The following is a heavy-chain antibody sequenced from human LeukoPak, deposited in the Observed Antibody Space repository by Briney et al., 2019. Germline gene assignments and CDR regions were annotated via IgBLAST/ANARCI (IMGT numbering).Heavy chain of an antibody. CDR2: IYTSGST. J-gene: IGHJ3*02. Sequence: SETLSLTCTVSSYSISSGYYWGWIRQPAGKGLEWIGRIYTSGSTNYNPSLKSRVTMSVDTSKNQFSLKLSSVTAADTAVYYCARDLRAVYGAFDIWGQGTMVTVSS. D-gene: IGHD5/OR15-5a*01. V-gene: IGHV4-4*07. CDR3: ARDLRAVYGAFDI. CDR1: SYSISSGYY.